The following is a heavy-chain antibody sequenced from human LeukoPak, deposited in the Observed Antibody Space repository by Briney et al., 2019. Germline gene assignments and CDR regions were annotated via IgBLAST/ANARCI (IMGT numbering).Heavy chain of an antibody. V-gene: IGHV3-53*01. J-gene: IGHJ4*02. CDR2: IYSGGST. CDR1: GFTVSSNY. Sequence: GGSLRLSCAASGFTVSSNYMSWVRQAPGKGLEWVSVIYSGGSTYYADSVKGRFTISRDNSKNTLYLQMSSLRAEDTAVYYCARGPRAHYYDSSGYFRDWGQGTLVTVSS. D-gene: IGHD3-22*01. CDR3: ARGPRAHYYDSSGYFRD.